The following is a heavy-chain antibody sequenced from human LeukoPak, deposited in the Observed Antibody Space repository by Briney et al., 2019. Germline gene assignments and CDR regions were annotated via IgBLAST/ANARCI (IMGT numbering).Heavy chain of an antibody. CDR1: GFTFSSYE. CDR2: ISSSGSTI. Sequence: GGSLRLSCAASGFTFSSYEMNWVRQAPGKGLEWVSYISSSGSTIYYADSVKGRFTISRDNAKNSLYLQMNSLRAEDTAVYYCASMKGIAAAGTLGFDYWGQGTLVTVSS. V-gene: IGHV3-48*03. CDR3: ASMKGIAAAGTLGFDY. D-gene: IGHD6-13*01. J-gene: IGHJ4*02.